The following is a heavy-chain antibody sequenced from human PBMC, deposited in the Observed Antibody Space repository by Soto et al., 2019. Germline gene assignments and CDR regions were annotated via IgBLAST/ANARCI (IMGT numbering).Heavy chain of an antibody. D-gene: IGHD2-15*01. V-gene: IGHV1-2*04. CDR3: AREDLGYCSGGSCSGMDV. J-gene: IGHJ6*02. CDR2: INPNSGGK. Sequence: QVQLVQSGAEVKKPGASVKVSCKASGYTFTGYYMHWVRQAPGQGLEWMGWINPNSGGKNYAQKFQGWVTMTRDTSISTAYMELSRLRSDDTAVYYCAREDLGYCSGGSCSGMDVWGQGTTVTVSS. CDR1: GYTFTGYY.